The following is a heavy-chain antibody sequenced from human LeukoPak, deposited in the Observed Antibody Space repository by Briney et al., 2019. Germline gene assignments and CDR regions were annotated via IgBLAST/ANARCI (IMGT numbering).Heavy chain of an antibody. CDR3: ASRVDPAMFN. CDR2: IYYSGST. CDR1: GGSISTYY. J-gene: IGHJ4*03. D-gene: IGHD5-18*01. Sequence: PETLSDSCTVSGGSISTYYSSWIRQPPGKGLEWIGYIYYSGSTNYNPSLKSRVTISVDTSKNQFSLKLRSVTAADTAVYYCASRVDPAMFNWGPGAPVTVCS. V-gene: IGHV4-59*08.